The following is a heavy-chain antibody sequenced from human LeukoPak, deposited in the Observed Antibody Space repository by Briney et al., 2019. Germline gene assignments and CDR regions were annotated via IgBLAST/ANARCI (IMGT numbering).Heavy chain of an antibody. J-gene: IGHJ4*02. CDR2: IYYTGST. D-gene: IGHD3-3*02. CDR3: ARHISGAATLD. CDR1: GGSMSNYY. V-gene: IGHV4-59*08. Sequence: SETLSLTCSVSGGSMSNYYGGWIRQPPGKGLEWIAYIYYTGSTYYNPSLKSRVTMSVDTSKNQFSLTLSSVTAADTAVYYCARHISGAATLDWGQGTLVTASS.